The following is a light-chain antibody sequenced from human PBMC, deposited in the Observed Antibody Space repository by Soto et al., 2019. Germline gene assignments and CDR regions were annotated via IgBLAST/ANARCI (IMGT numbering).Light chain of an antibody. CDR3: QQYGGSPALFA. J-gene: IGKJ3*01. V-gene: IGKV3-20*01. Sequence: EIVLTQSPGTLSLSPGERATLSCRASRSVSSSYLAWYQQKPGQAPRLLIYGASSRATGIPDRFSGFGSGTDFTLTINRLEPEDFAVYYCQQYGGSPALFAFGPGTKVDIK. CDR1: RSVSSSY. CDR2: GAS.